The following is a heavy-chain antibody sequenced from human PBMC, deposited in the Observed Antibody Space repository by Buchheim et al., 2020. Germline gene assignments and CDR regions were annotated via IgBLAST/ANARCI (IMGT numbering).Heavy chain of an antibody. Sequence: QVQLQQWGAGLLKPSETLSLTCAVYGGSFSGYYWSWIRQPPGKGLEWIGEINHSGSTNYNPSLKSRVTISVDTSKNQFSLKLSSVTAADTAVYYCARGLRQRSISLYREFDPWGQGTL. CDR3: ARGLRQRSISLYREFDP. V-gene: IGHV4-34*01. CDR2: INHSGST. CDR1: GGSFSGYY. J-gene: IGHJ5*02. D-gene: IGHD4-17*01.